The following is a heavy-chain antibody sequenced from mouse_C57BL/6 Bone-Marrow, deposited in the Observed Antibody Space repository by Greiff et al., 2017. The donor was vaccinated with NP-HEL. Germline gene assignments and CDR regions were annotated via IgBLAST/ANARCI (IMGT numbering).Heavy chain of an antibody. CDR1: GFSLTSYG. Sequence: QVQLQQSGPGLVQPSQSLSITCTVSGFSLTSYGVHWVRQSPGKGLEWLGVIWSGGSTDYNAAFISRLSISKDNSKSQVFFKMNSLQADDTAIYYCARELLRTWFAYWGQGTLVTVSA. D-gene: IGHD1-1*01. CDR3: ARELLRTWFAY. CDR2: IWSGGST. V-gene: IGHV2-2*01. J-gene: IGHJ3*01.